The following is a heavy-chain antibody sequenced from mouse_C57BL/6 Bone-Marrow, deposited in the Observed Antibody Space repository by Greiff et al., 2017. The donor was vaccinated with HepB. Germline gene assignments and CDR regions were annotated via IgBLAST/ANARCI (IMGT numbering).Heavy chain of an antibody. V-gene: IGHV5-15*01. CDR2: ISNLAYSI. Sequence: EVMLVESGGGLVQPGGSLKLSCAASGFTFSDYGMAWVRQAPRKGPEWVAFISNLAYSIYYADTVTGRFTISRENAKNTLYLEMSSLRSEDTAMYYCARLRLYYYAMDYWGQGTSVTVSS. J-gene: IGHJ4*01. CDR1: GFTFSDYG. CDR3: ARLRLYYYAMDY.